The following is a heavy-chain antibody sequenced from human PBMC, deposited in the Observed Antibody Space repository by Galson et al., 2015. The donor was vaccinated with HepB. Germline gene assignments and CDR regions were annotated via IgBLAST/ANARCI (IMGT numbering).Heavy chain of an antibody. Sequence: SLRLSCAASGFTVSSNYMSWVRQAPGKGLEWVSVIYSGGSTYYADSVKGRFTISRDNSKNTLYLQMNSLRAEDTAVYYCARGGFVVGATAMDYWGQGTLVTVSS. CDR2: IYSGGST. D-gene: IGHD1-26*01. J-gene: IGHJ4*02. V-gene: IGHV3-66*01. CDR1: GFTVSSNY. CDR3: ARGGFVVGATAMDY.